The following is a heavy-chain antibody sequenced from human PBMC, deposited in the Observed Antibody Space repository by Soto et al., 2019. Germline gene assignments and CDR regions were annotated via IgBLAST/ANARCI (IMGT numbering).Heavy chain of an antibody. CDR1: GYSFTSYW. J-gene: IGHJ6*02. V-gene: IGHV5-51*01. D-gene: IGHD2-15*01. CDR3: ARQKRYCSGGSCRDYYYYYGMDV. Sequence: PGESLKISCKGSGYSFTSYWIGWVRQMPGKGLEWMGIIYPGDSDTRYSPSFQGQVTISADKSISTAYLQWSSLKASDTAMYYCARQKRYCSGGSCRDYYYYYGMDVWGQGTTVTVSS. CDR2: IYPGDSDT.